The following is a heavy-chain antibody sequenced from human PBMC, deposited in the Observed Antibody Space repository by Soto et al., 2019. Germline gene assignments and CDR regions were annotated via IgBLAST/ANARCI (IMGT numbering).Heavy chain of an antibody. CDR1: GFTFSSYA. V-gene: IGHV3-30-3*01. CDR3: ARDRSPAIDLRFLEWLLWS. D-gene: IGHD3-3*01. J-gene: IGHJ5*02. Sequence: GGSLRLSCAASGFTFSSYAMHWVRQAPGKGLEWVAVISYDGSNKYYADSVKGRFTISRDNSKNTLYLQMNSLRAEDTAVYYCARDRSPAIDLRFLEWLLWSWGQGTLFAVSS. CDR2: ISYDGSNK.